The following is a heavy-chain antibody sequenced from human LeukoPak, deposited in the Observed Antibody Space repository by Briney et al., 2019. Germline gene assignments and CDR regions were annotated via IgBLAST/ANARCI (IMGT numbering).Heavy chain of an antibody. Sequence: PSETLSLTCTVSGYSISSGYYWGWIRQPPGKGLEWIGSIYTSGSTNYNPSLKSRVTISVDTSKSQFSLKLSSVTAADTAIYYCARGGCSGGTCFFDYWGQGTLVTVSS. D-gene: IGHD2-15*01. CDR3: ARGGCSGGTCFFDY. J-gene: IGHJ4*02. CDR2: IYTSGST. CDR1: GYSISSGYY. V-gene: IGHV4-38-2*02.